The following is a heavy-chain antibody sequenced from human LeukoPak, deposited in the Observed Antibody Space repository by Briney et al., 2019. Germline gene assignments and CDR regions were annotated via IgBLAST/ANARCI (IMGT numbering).Heavy chain of an antibody. J-gene: IGHJ4*02. V-gene: IGHV3-30-3*01. CDR3: ARGHPRPRVIAVAGNFDS. Sequence: GGSLRLSCAASRFTFSSYAMHWVRQAPGKGLHWGAAISYDGTNKYYADSVKGRFTISRDNSKNTLYLQMNSLRADDTAVFYCARGHPRPRVIAVAGNFDSWGQGTLVTVSS. CDR2: ISYDGTNK. D-gene: IGHD6-19*01. CDR1: RFTFSSYA.